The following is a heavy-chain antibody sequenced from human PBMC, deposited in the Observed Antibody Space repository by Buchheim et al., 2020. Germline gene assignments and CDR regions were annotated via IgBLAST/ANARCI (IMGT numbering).Heavy chain of an antibody. D-gene: IGHD2-21*01. CDR2: ISSSGGRT. J-gene: IGHJ4*02. V-gene: IGHV3-23*01. CDR1: GFTFGSYA. CDR3: AKDDRAVINSFDY. Sequence: EVQLLESGGNLVQPGGSLRLSCATSGFTFGSYAMSWVRQAPGKGLEWVTVISSSGGRTYYADSVKGRFTISRDNTENTRYIQMNSLRAEDTAVYYCAKDDRAVINSFDYWGQGTL.